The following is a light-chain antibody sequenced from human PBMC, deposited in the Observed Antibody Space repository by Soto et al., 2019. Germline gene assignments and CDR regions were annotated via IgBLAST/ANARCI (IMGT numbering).Light chain of an antibody. CDR2: GAS. V-gene: IGKV3-15*01. J-gene: IGKJ1*01. CDR1: ESVSSSY. Sequence: EIVLTDSPGTLSLSPGERATRSFRSSESVSSSYLAWYQQNVGQAPRLLIYGASNRATGIPARFSGSGSGTEFTLTISSLQSEDFAVYYCQQYNNWPPWTXGQGTK. CDR3: QQYNNWPPWT.